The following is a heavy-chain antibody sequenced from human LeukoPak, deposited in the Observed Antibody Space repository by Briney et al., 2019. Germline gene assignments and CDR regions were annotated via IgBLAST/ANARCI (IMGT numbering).Heavy chain of an antibody. J-gene: IGHJ4*02. D-gene: IGHD1-26*01. CDR1: GFTFSSYG. V-gene: IGHV3-30*02. CDR3: AREASGGSYPYYFDY. Sequence: PGGSLRLSCAASGFTFSSYGMHWVRQAPGKGLEWVAFIRYDGSNKYYADSVKGRFTISRDNAKNSLYLQMNSLRAEDTAVYYCAREASGGSYPYYFDYWGQGTLVTVSS. CDR2: IRYDGSNK.